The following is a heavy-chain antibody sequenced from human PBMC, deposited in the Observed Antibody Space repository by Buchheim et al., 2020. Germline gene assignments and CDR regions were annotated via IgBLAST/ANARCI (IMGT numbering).Heavy chain of an antibody. D-gene: IGHD2-15*01. V-gene: IGHV1-3*01. CDR1: GYTFTTYA. Sequence: QVQLVQSGTEVKKPGASVKVSCKAFGYTFTTYAIHWVRQAPGQRLEWMGWINGGNGNTRYSRNFQGRVTTTRDTSATTTYMDLSSLKSEDTAIYYCARVDPRGYCGGGSCYRFDPWGQGTL. CDR2: INGGNGNT. J-gene: IGHJ5*02. CDR3: ARVDPRGYCGGGSCYRFDP.